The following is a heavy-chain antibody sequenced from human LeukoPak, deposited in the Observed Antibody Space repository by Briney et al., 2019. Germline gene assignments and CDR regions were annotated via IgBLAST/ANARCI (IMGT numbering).Heavy chain of an antibody. CDR3: ARSEITYYDFWSGYTGLSC. Sequence: SVKVSCKASGGTFSSYAISWVRQAPGQGLEWMGGIIPIFGTANYAQKFQGRVTITTDESTSTAYMELSSLRSEDTAVYYCARSEITYYDFWSGYTGLSCWGQGTLVTVCS. D-gene: IGHD3-3*01. V-gene: IGHV1-69*05. J-gene: IGHJ4*02. CDR1: GGTFSSYA. CDR2: IIPIFGTA.